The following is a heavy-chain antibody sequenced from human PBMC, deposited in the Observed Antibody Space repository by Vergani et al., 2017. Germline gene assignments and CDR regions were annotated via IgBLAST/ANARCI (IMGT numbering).Heavy chain of an antibody. Sequence: QVQLQESGPGLVKPSENLSLTCSVSGDSMNTYYWTWIRQPPGKGLEWIGYIYDSGDTKYKPSLKSRVTMSLDTSKNQFSLNLYSVTAADTAVYYCARGAFWWLRQIYSWGQGTLVTVSS. CDR1: GDSMNTYY. J-gene: IGHJ4*02. V-gene: IGHV4-59*01. CDR2: IYDSGDT. D-gene: IGHD2-8*02. CDR3: ARGAFWWLRQIYS.